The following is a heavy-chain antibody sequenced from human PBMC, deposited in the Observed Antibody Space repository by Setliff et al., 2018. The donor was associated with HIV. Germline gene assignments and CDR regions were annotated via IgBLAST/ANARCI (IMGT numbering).Heavy chain of an antibody. V-gene: IGHV5-51*01. CDR2: IYPGDSDT. D-gene: IGHD3-10*01. CDR3: ARHGQYGSGSYYNRPFDY. J-gene: IGHJ4*02. Sequence: RGESLKISCKGSGYSFTSYWIGWVRQMPGKGLEFMGIIYPGDSDTRYSPSFQGQVTISADMSISTAYLQWSSLKASDTAMYYCARHGQYGSGSYYNRPFDYWGQGTLVTVSS. CDR1: GYSFTSYW.